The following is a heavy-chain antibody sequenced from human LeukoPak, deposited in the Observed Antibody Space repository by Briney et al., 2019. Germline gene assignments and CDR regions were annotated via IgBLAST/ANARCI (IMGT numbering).Heavy chain of an antibody. CDR2: ISYDGSNK. CDR1: GFTFSSYG. V-gene: IGHV3-30*03. Sequence: PGGSLRLSCAASGFTFSSYGMHWVRQAPGKGLEWVAVISYDGSNKYCADSVKGRFTISRDNSKNTLYLQMNSLRVEDTAVYFCARGTEYNYDPFDDWGQGTLVTVSS. J-gene: IGHJ4*02. D-gene: IGHD5-18*01. CDR3: ARGTEYNYDPFDD.